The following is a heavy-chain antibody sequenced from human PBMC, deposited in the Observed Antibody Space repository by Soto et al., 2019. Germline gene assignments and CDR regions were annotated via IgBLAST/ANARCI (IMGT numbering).Heavy chain of an antibody. J-gene: IGHJ4*02. V-gene: IGHV1-46*01. CDR2: INPSGGST. CDR1: GYTFSTYD. CDR3: ARYDYNGYYFDY. D-gene: IGHD4-4*01. Sequence: QVQLVQSGAEVKKPGASVKVSCKASGYTFSTYDMHWVRQAPGQGYEWMGIINPSGGSTTYAQKFQGRVTMTRDTSTTTVYMELSSLRSEDTAVYYCARYDYNGYYFDYWGQGTLVTVSS.